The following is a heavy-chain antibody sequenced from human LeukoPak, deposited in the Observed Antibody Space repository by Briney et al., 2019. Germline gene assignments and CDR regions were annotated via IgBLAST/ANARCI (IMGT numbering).Heavy chain of an antibody. CDR3: ARGGRSFGYSLDY. D-gene: IGHD5-18*01. J-gene: IGHJ4*02. V-gene: IGHV4-4*07. Sequence: SETLSLTCSVSGGSIRSNYWSWIRQPAGKGLEWIGRIYSSGSTNYSPSLRSRVTMSVDTSKNQFSLKLSSVTAADTAVYYCARGGRSFGYSLDYWGQGTLVTVSS. CDR1: GGSIRSNY. CDR2: IYSSGST.